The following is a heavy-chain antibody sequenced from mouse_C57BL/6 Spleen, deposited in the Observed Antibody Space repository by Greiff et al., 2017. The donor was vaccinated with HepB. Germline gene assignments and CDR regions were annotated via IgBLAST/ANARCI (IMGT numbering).Heavy chain of an antibody. J-gene: IGHJ3*01. CDR2: IYPGDGDT. CDR3: ARATGTGFAY. CDR1: GYAFSSSW. Sequence: VQLQQSGPELVKPGASVKISCKASGYAFSSSWMNWVKQRPGKGLEWIGRIYPGDGDTNYNGKFKGKATLTADTSSSTAYMQLSSLTSEDSAVYFCARATGTGFAYWGQGTLVTVSA. V-gene: IGHV1-82*01. D-gene: IGHD4-1*02.